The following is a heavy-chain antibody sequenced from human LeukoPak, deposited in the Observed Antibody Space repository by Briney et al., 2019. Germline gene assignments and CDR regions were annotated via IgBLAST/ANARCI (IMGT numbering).Heavy chain of an antibody. J-gene: IGHJ4*02. CDR1: GASVSSSNYY. Sequence: SETLSLTCTVSGASVSSSNYYWSWIRQPPGKGLEWIGYIYYSGSTNYNPSLKSRVTISVDTSKNQFSLKLSSVTAADTAVYYCARGGYYYDSSAYLCYFDYWGQGTLVTVSS. D-gene: IGHD3-22*01. CDR2: IYYSGST. V-gene: IGHV4-61*01. CDR3: ARGGYYYDSSAYLCYFDY.